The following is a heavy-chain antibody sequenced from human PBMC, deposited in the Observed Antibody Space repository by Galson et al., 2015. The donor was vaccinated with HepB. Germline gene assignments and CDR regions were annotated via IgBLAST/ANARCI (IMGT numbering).Heavy chain of an antibody. D-gene: IGHD3-9*01. CDR2: INAGNGNT. Sequence: SVKVSCKASGYTFTSYAMHWARQAPGQRLEWMGWINAGNGNTKYSQKFQGRVTITRDTSASTAYMELSSLRSEDTAVYYCARDGYDILTGYYYSWFDPWGQGTLVTVSS. CDR3: ARDGYDILTGYYYSWFDP. CDR1: GYTFTSYA. V-gene: IGHV1-3*01. J-gene: IGHJ5*02.